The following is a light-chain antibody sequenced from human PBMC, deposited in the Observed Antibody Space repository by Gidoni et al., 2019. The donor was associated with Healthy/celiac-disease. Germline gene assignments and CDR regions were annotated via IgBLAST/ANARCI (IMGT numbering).Light chain of an antibody. CDR3: QQYNNWPPRT. V-gene: IGKV3-15*01. J-gene: IGKJ2*01. Sequence: EIVTTQSPATLSGSPGERATLSCRASQSVSSNLAWYQQQPGQAPRLRIYGAATRATGIPARFSGSGSGTEFTLTISSLQSEDFAVYYCQQYNNWPPRTFXXXTKLEIK. CDR1: QSVSSN. CDR2: GAA.